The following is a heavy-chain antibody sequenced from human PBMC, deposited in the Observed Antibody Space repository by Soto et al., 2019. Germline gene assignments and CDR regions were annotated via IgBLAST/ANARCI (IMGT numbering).Heavy chain of an antibody. J-gene: IGHJ5*02. CDR3: AIRRPVLLWFGEAPRRSHPEFDP. CDR1: GYTFTGYY. V-gene: IGHV1-2*02. D-gene: IGHD3-10*01. CDR2: INPNSGGT. Sequence: ASVKVSGKASGYTFTGYYMHWVRQAPGQGLEWMGWINPNSGGTNYAQKFQGRVTMTRDTSISTAYMELSRLRSDDTAVYCCAIRRPVLLWFGEAPRRSHPEFDPFGQGTLVTVSS.